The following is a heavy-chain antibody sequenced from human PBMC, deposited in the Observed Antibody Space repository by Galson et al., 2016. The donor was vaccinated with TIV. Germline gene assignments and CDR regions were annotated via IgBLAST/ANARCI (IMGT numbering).Heavy chain of an antibody. CDR2: ISSSGFS. D-gene: IGHD4-17*01. V-gene: IGHV4-4*08. CDR3: ANDYGAGYFDH. Sequence: ETLSLTCNVSGDSISSSYWSWIRQPPGKGLEWIGFISSSGFSNYNPTLTSRVTMSVDASKKQISLRLSSVTAAVTAVYFCANDYGAGYFDHWGQGAVVTVSS. J-gene: IGHJ4*02. CDR1: GDSISSSY.